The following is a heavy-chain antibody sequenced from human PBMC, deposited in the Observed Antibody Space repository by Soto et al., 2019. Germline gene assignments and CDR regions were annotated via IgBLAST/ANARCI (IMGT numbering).Heavy chain of an antibody. CDR3: ARGNRGDGYKSRSNWFDP. D-gene: IGHD3-10*01. V-gene: IGHV1-46*01. J-gene: IGHJ5*02. CDR1: GYNFTSYY. CDR2: INPSGGST. Sequence: QVQLVQSGAEVKKPGASVKVSCKASGYNFTSYYMHWVRQAPGQGLEWMGIINPSGGSTSYAQKFQGRVTMTRDTSTSTVYMELSSLRSEATAVYYCARGNRGDGYKSRSNWFDPWGQGTLVTVSS.